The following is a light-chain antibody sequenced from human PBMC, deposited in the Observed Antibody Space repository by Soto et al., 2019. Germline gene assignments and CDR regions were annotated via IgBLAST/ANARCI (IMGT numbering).Light chain of an antibody. Sequence: DIQMTQSPSSVSASVGDRVTITCRASQGVSIWLAWYQQKQGKAPNXLIYAASSLRSGVPSRFSGSGSGTGLALTISSLQPEDFATDYCQQMNSFPPTFGGGTKVDIK. J-gene: IGKJ4*01. CDR2: AAS. CDR1: QGVSIW. V-gene: IGKV1-12*01. CDR3: QQMNSFPPT.